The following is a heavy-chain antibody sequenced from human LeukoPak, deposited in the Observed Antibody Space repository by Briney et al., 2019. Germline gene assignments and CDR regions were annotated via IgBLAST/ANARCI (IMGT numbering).Heavy chain of an antibody. J-gene: IGHJ4*02. D-gene: IGHD5-18*01. CDR1: GFTFSSYG. V-gene: IGHV3-30*02. Sequence: GGSLRLSCAASGFTFSSYGIHWVRQAPGKGLEWVAFIQFDGSNKYYADSVKGRFTISRDNSKNTLYLQMNSLRAEDTAVYYCARDNPSGYSSPYYFDYWGQGTLVIVSS. CDR3: ARDNPSGYSSPYYFDY. CDR2: IQFDGSNK.